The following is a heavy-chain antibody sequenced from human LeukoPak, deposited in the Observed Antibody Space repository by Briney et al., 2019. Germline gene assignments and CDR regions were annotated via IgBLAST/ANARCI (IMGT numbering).Heavy chain of an antibody. J-gene: IGHJ4*02. CDR3: ARDTFQPGLIDS. CDR1: GFTFSLYA. CDR2: INDDSSDI. D-gene: IGHD2-2*01. Sequence: GGSLRLSCAASGFTFSLYAMNWVRQAPGKGLEWGSYINDDSSDIHYAGSVRGRFTIYRDYARKTLYVQLSSLRVEDTAVYYCARDTFQPGLIDSWGQGTLVTVSS. V-gene: IGHV3-21*05.